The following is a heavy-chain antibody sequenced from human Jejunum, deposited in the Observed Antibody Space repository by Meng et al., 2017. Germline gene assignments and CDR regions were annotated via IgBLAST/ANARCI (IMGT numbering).Heavy chain of an antibody. J-gene: IGHJ6*02. Sequence: GESLKISCVASGFTFSSHWMSWVRQAPGKGLEWVANIKQDGSEKFYVDSVKGRFTISRANTKNSPYLQMNSLRVEDTALYYCAGSSIFTVRVGNGLGVWGQGTMVTVSS. V-gene: IGHV3-7*01. CDR1: GFTFSSHW. CDR3: AGSSIFTVRVGNGLGV. D-gene: IGHD3-10*01. CDR2: IKQDGSEK.